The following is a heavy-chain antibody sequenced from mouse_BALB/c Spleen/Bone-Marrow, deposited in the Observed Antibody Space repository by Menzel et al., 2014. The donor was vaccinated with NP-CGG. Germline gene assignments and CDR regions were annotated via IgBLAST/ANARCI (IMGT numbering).Heavy chain of an antibody. CDR1: GFSITSGYS. Sequence: EVQLVESGPDLVKPSQSLSLPCTVTGFSITSGYSCHWIRQFPGNTLEWMGYIHYSGSTNYNPSLKSRFSITRDTSKNQFFLQLNSVTTEDTATYYCARVYGNYDYWGQGTTLTVSS. CDR2: IHYSGST. J-gene: IGHJ2*01. V-gene: IGHV3-1*02. CDR3: ARVYGNYDY. D-gene: IGHD2-10*02.